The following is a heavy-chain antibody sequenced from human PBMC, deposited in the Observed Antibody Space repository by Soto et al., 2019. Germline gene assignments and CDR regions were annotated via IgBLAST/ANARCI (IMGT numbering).Heavy chain of an antibody. CDR3: ARDLVATILMYYYYYGIDV. J-gene: IGHJ6*02. Sequence: QVQLVESGGGVVQPGRSLRLSCAASGFTFSSYAMHWVRQAPGKWLEWVAVISYDGSNKYYADSVKGRFTISRDNSKNTLYLQMNSLRAEDTAVYYCARDLVATILMYYYYYGIDVWGQGTTVTVSS. D-gene: IGHD5-12*01. CDR1: GFTFSSYA. V-gene: IGHV3-30-3*01. CDR2: ISYDGSNK.